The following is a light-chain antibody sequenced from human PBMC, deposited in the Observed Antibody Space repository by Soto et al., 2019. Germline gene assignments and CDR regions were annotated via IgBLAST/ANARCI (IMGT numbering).Light chain of an antibody. CDR2: WAS. Sequence: DFVMIQSPDSLAVSLGQRATINCKSSQSVLYNSNNKNYLAWYQQKPGQPPKLLIYWASTRESGVPDRFSGSGSGTDFTLTISRLQAEDVAVYYCQQYYSTPYTFGQGTKLDIK. CDR1: QSVLYNSNNKNY. V-gene: IGKV4-1*01. J-gene: IGKJ2*01. CDR3: QQYYSTPYT.